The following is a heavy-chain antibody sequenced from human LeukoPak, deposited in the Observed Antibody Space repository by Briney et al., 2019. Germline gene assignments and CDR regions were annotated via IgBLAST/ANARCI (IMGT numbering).Heavy chain of an antibody. Sequence: GASVKVSCKASGYTFTSYYMHWVRQAPGQGLEWMGIINPSGGSTSYAQKFQGRVTMTRDTSTSTVYMELSSLKSEDTAVYYCARGNAIAAAGTGGDYWGQGILVTVSS. CDR2: INPSGGST. J-gene: IGHJ4*02. CDR1: GYTFTSYY. D-gene: IGHD6-13*01. CDR3: ARGNAIAAAGTGGDY. V-gene: IGHV1-46*01.